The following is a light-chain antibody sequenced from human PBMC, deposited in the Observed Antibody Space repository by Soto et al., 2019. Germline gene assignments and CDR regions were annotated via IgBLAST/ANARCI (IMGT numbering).Light chain of an antibody. CDR1: QSVNRN. V-gene: IGKV3-15*01. CDR2: AAS. Sequence: EILLTQSPATLSVSPGERATLSCRSSQSVNRNLGWYQQKPGQAPRLLIFAASTRAPGIPARFSGSGSGTEFTLTISGLQSEDFAVYYCQHYNSWTSITFGQGTRLEVK. J-gene: IGKJ5*01. CDR3: QHYNSWTSIT.